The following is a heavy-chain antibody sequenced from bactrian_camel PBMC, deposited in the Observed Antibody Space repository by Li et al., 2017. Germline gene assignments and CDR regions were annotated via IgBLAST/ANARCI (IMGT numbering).Heavy chain of an antibody. D-gene: IGHD4*01. J-gene: IGHJ4*01. CDR2: ISASGGTT. Sequence: HVQLVESGGGLVQPGGSLTLSCAASGFTFSSYWMYWVRQAPGKGLEWVSAISASGGTTIYADSVKGRFTISRDNAKNTVYLQMNSLKPEDTAVHYCVRDALWLAWYYSTNDWAYWGQGTQVTVS. CDR3: VRDALWLAWYYSTNDWAY. CDR1: GFTFSSYW. V-gene: IGHV3S1*01.